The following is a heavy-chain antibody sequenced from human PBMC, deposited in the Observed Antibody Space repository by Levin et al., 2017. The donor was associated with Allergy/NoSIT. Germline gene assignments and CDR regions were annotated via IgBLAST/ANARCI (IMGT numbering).Heavy chain of an antibody. Sequence: GGSLRLSCAASGFRFSDYVMNWVRQAPGKGLEWVSVISGSGDNTYYADSVKGRFTISRDASKNTLYLQMNSLSAEDTAMYYCVRTPGAIVVTPYFDYWGQGTLVTVS. V-gene: IGHV3-23*01. D-gene: IGHD2-21*01. J-gene: IGHJ4*02. CDR1: GFRFSDYV. CDR3: VRTPGAIVVTPYFDY. CDR2: ISGSGDNT.